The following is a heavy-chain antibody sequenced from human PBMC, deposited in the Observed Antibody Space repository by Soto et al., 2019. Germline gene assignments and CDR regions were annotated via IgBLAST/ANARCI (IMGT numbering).Heavy chain of an antibody. CDR3: ATELAVAGNYNFDY. D-gene: IGHD6-19*01. V-gene: IGHV3-30-3*01. Sequence: GGSLRLSAATSGFTFSSYAIHWVRQAPGKGLEWVAVISYDGSNKYYADSVKGRFTISRDNSKNTLYLQMNSLRAEDTAVYYCATELAVAGNYNFDYWGQGTLVTVSS. CDR1: GFTFSSYA. J-gene: IGHJ4*02. CDR2: ISYDGSNK.